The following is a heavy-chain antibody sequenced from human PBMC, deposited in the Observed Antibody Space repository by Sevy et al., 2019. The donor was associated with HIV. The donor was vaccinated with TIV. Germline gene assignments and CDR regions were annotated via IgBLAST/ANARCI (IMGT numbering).Heavy chain of an antibody. V-gene: IGHV3-30*04. CDR1: GFTFSTYA. CDR3: ARAFGLRHFDY. J-gene: IGHJ4*02. Sequence: GGSLRLSCAASGFTFSTYAIHWVRQAPGKGLEWVAVVSYGGNNKYYADSVKGRFTISRDNSKNTLYLQMNSLRAEDTAVYYCARAFGLRHFDYSGQGTLVTVSS. D-gene: IGHD5-12*01. CDR2: VSYGGNNK.